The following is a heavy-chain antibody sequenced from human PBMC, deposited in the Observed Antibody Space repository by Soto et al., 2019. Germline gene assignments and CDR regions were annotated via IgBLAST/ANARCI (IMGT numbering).Heavy chain of an antibody. V-gene: IGHV5-51*01. CDR2: IYPGDSDT. Sequence: LGESLKISCKGSGYSFTSYWIGWVRQMPGKGLEWMGIIYPGDSDTRYSPSFQGQVTISADKSISTAYLQWSSLKASDTAMFYCAKEGYGSGGYGSFPASGGKGPLATVPS. J-gene: IGHJ4*02. CDR3: AKEGYGSGGYGSFPAS. D-gene: IGHD6-19*01. CDR1: GYSFTSYW.